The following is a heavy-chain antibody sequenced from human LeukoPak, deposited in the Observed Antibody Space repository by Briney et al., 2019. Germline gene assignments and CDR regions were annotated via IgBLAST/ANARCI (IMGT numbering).Heavy chain of an antibody. CDR2: LYSGGST. CDR3: ARDRVNWNDVGGLFDY. Sequence: GGSLRLSCAASGFTFSSHWMSWVRQAPGKGLEWVSVLYSGGSTYYADSVKGRFTIPRDNSKNTLYLQMHSLRAEDTAVYYCARDRVNWNDVGGLFDYWGQGTLVTVSS. CDR1: GFTFSSHW. V-gene: IGHV3-53*01. D-gene: IGHD1-1*01. J-gene: IGHJ4*02.